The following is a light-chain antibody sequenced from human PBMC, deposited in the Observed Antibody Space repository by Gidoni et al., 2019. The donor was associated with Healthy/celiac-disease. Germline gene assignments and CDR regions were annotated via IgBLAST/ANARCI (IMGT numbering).Light chain of an antibody. Sequence: DLVMPQSPDSLALSLGERATINCKSSQSVLYSSNNKNYLAWYQQKPGQPPKLLIYWASTRESGVPDRFRGSGSGTDVTLTISSLQAEDVAVYYCQQDYSTPWTFXQXTKVEIK. V-gene: IGKV4-1*01. CDR1: QSVLYSSNNKNY. J-gene: IGKJ1*01. CDR2: WAS. CDR3: QQDYSTPWT.